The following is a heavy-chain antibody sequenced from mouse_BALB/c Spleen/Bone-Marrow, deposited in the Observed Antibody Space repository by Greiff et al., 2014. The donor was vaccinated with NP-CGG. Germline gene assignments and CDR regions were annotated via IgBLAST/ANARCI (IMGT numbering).Heavy chain of an antibody. CDR2: ICGGGST. Sequence: QVQLKQSGPGLVAPSQSLSITCTVSGFSLSRYSVHWVRQPPGKGLEWLGMICGGGSTNYNSAFNTKLSISKDDSKSQVFLKMNSLQSDDTAMYYCDSPWGGYHYAMDYWGQGTSVTVSS. J-gene: IGHJ4*01. D-gene: IGHD2-2*01. CDR1: GFSLSRYS. V-gene: IGHV2-6-4*01. CDR3: DSPWGGYHYAMDY.